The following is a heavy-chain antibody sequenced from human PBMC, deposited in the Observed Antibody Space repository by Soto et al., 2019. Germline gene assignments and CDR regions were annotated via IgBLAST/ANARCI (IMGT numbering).Heavy chain of an antibody. J-gene: IGHJ5*02. CDR3: ARRAPFGYDSSGYYNWFDP. Sequence: SQTLSLTCDISGDSVSSNSAGWNWIRQTPSRGLEWLGRTYYKSKWYYTYAASVKSRITVSPDTSKNQFSLKLSSVTAADTAVYYCARRAPFGYDSSGYYNWFDPWGQGTLVTVSS. V-gene: IGHV6-1*01. CDR2: TYYKSKWYY. CDR1: GDSVSSNSAG. D-gene: IGHD3-22*01.